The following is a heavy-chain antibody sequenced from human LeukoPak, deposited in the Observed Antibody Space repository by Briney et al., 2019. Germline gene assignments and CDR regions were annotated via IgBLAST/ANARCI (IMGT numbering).Heavy chain of an antibody. J-gene: IGHJ4*02. CDR2: INPNSGGT. CDR1: GYTFTAYY. D-gene: IGHD6-13*01. Sequence: EASVKVSCKAAGYTFTAYYMHWVRQAPGQGLEWMGWINPNSGGTNFAQKFQGRVTMTRDTSISTAYMELSRLRSDDTAVYYCARGEIGSSWYDFDYWGQGTLVTVSS. V-gene: IGHV1-2*02. CDR3: ARGEIGSSWYDFDY.